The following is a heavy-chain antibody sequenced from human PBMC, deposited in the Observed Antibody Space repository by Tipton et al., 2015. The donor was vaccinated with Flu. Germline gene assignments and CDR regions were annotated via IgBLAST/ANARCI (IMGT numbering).Heavy chain of an antibody. D-gene: IGHD3-10*01. CDR3: ARVGAVTMVRGLAFDAFDI. CDR1: GASIRSYY. J-gene: IGHJ3*02. Sequence: TLSLTCTVSGASIRSYYWSWIRQPPGKGLEWIGYIYYSGITNYNPSLKSRVTISVDTSKNQFSLKLSSVTAADTAVYYCARVGAVTMVRGLAFDAFDIWGLGTMVAVSS. V-gene: IGHV4-59*01. CDR2: IYYSGIT.